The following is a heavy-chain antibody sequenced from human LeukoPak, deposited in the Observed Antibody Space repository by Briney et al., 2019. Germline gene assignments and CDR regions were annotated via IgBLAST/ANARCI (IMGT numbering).Heavy chain of an antibody. J-gene: IGHJ6*01. V-gene: IGHV7-4-1*02. CDR2: INTKTANP. Sequence: ASVKVSCKASGYQFISYTMSWVRQAPGQGLEWMGWINTKTANPTYAQDFTGRFVFSLDISVSTAYLQISGLKAGDTAVYYCARVAGFGERGMDVWGQGTTVTVSS. CDR3: ARVAGFGERGMDV. D-gene: IGHD3-10*01. CDR1: GYQFISYT.